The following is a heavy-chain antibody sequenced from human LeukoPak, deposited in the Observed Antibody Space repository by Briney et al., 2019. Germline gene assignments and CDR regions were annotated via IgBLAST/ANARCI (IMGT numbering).Heavy chain of an antibody. CDR1: GGSISSGGYY. V-gene: IGHV4-31*03. D-gene: IGHD3-3*01. CDR3: ARALPATYYDFWSGRNWFDP. Sequence: TPSETLSLTCTVSGGSISSGGYYWSWIRQHPGEGLEWIGYIYYSGSTYYNPSLKSRVTISVDTSKNQFSLKLSSVTAADTAVYYCARALPATYYDFWSGRNWFDPWGQGTLVTVSS. J-gene: IGHJ5*02. CDR2: IYYSGST.